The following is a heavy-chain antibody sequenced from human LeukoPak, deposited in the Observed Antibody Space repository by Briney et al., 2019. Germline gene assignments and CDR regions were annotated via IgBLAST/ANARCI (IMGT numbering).Heavy chain of an antibody. CDR3: ARHSSADLYFDY. J-gene: IGHJ4*02. D-gene: IGHD2-15*01. V-gene: IGHV4-34*01. CDR2: INHSGST. CDR1: GGSFSSYY. Sequence: SETLSLTCAVYGGSFSSYYWSWIRQPPGKGLEWIGEINHSGSTNYNPSLKSRVTISVDTSKNQFSLKLSSVTAADTAVYYCARHSSADLYFDYWGQGTLVTVSS.